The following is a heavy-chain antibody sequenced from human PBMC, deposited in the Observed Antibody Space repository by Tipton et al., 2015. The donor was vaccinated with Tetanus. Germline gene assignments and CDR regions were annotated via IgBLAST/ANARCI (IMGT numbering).Heavy chain of an antibody. V-gene: IGHV3-48*02. D-gene: IGHD3-3*01. CDR2: ISGTGTTV. CDR1: GSTFSSYN. Sequence: SLRLSCAASGSTFSSYNMNWVRQAPGKGLEWVSHISGTGTTVDYTDSVKGRFTISRDNAKNSLYLQMNSLRDEDTAIYYCARDFRPIFGVAQPFDPWGQGTLVTVSS. CDR3: ARDFRPIFGVAQPFDP. J-gene: IGHJ5*02.